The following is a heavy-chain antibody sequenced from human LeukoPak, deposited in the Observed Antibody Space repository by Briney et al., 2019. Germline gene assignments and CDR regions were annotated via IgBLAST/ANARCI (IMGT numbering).Heavy chain of an antibody. J-gene: IGHJ4*02. Sequence: PGGSLRLSCAASGFTFSSYAMHWVRQAPGQGLVWVSRINDGGSIISYGDPVKGRFTISRDDAKNTLYLQMNNLRVEDTAVYYCVRSLTGSDDFWGQGTLVTVSS. V-gene: IGHV3-74*01. CDR2: INDGGSII. D-gene: IGHD1-20*01. CDR3: VRSLTGSDDF. CDR1: GFTFSSYA.